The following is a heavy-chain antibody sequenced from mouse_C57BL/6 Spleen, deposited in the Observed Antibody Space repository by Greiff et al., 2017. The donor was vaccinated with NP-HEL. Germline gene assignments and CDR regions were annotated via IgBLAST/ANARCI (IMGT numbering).Heavy chain of an antibody. CDR1: GYTFTDYY. Sequence: EVQLQQSGPELVKPGASVKISCKASGYTFTDYYMNWVKQSHGKSLEWIGDINPNNGGTSYNQKFKGKATLTVDKSSSTAYMELRSLTSEDSAVYYCAGGHYYGSSYVWFAYWGQGTLVTVSA. D-gene: IGHD1-1*01. J-gene: IGHJ3*01. CDR2: INPNNGGT. CDR3: AGGHYYGSSYVWFAY. V-gene: IGHV1-26*01.